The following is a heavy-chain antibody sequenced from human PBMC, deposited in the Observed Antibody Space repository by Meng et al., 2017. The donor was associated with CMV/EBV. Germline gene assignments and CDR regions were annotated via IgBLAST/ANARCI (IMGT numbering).Heavy chain of an antibody. D-gene: IGHD4-17*01. CDR2: IYTTEST. CDR3: ARGLTVLDY. Sequence: LSLPCTVSGVSIRNYYWSWIRQSAGKGLEWIGRIYTTESTNYNPSLRSRVTMSVDTSKKQFSLRLSSVTAADTAVYYCARGLTVLDYWGQGTLVTVSS. V-gene: IGHV4-4*07. CDR1: GVSIRNYY. J-gene: IGHJ4*02.